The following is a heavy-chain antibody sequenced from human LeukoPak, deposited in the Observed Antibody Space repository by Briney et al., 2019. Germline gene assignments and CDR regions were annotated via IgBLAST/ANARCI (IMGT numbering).Heavy chain of an antibody. D-gene: IGHD6-19*01. CDR1: GFTFSSYA. J-gene: IGHJ2*01. CDR2: ISGSGGST. CDR3: AKREYSSGSFHL. Sequence: PGGSLRLSCAASGFTFSSYAMSWVRQAPGKGLEWVSAISGSGGSTYYAASVKGRFTISRDNSKNTLYLQMNSLRAEDTAVYYCAKREYSSGSFHLWGRGTLVTVSS. V-gene: IGHV3-23*01.